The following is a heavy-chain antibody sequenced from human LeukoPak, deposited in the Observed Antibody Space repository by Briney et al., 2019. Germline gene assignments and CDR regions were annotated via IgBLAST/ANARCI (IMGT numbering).Heavy chain of an antibody. D-gene: IGHD3-9*01. Sequence: PGGSLRLSCAASGFTFSSYAMSRIRQPPGKGLEWIGEINHSGSTNYNPSLKSRVTISVDTSKNQFSLKLSSVTAADTAVYYCARGRRRYFDWLFTSYYFDYWGQGTLVTVSS. J-gene: IGHJ4*02. V-gene: IGHV4-34*01. CDR1: GFTFSSYA. CDR2: INHSGST. CDR3: ARGRRRYFDWLFTSYYFDY.